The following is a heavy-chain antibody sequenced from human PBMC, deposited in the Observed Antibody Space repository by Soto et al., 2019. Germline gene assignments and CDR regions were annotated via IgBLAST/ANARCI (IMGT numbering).Heavy chain of an antibody. CDR3: AKVFVFTIREGFDY. V-gene: IGHV3-23*01. D-gene: IGHD3-3*01. CDR2: ITGSGDCT. J-gene: IGHJ4*02. CDR1: GFTFSSYA. Sequence: EVQLLESGGGLVQPGGSLRLSCAASGFTFSSYAMSWVRQAPGKGLEWVSAITGSGDCTYYADSVKGRFTVSRDNSKNTLYLQMNSLRAEDTAVYYCAKVFVFTIREGFDYWGLGTLVTVSS.